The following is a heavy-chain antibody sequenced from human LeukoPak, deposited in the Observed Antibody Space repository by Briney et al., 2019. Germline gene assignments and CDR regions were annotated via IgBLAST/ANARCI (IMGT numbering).Heavy chain of an antibody. D-gene: IGHD3-3*01. CDR3: AREIRFLEWFDN. Sequence: SETLSLTCTVSGGSISSYYWSWIRQPPGKGLEWIGYIYSNGNTKYNPYLKSRVTISVDTSKNQFSLKLSSVTAADTAVYYCAREIRFLEWFDNWGQGTLVTVSS. CDR1: GGSISSYY. CDR2: IYSNGNT. V-gene: IGHV4-59*01. J-gene: IGHJ4*02.